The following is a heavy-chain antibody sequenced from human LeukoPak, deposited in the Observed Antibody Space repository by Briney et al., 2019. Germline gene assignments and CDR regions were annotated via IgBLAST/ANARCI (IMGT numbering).Heavy chain of an antibody. CDR2: ISGSGGTT. D-gene: IGHD1-1*01. J-gene: IGHJ4*02. V-gene: IGHV3-23*01. CDR3: AKDRYLMGFDY. CDR1: GFTFSRYW. Sequence: GGSLRLSCAASGFTFSRYWMSWVRQAPGKGLEWVSGISGSGGTTYYVDSVKGRFTISRDNSKNTLYLQMNSLRAEDTAVYYCAKDRYLMGFDYWGQGTLVTVSS.